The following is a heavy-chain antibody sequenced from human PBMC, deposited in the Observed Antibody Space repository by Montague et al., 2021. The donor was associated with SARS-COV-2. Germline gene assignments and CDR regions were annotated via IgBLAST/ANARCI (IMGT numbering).Heavy chain of an antibody. CDR1: GFTFSSYG. D-gene: IGHD6-19*01. CDR3: ASPYRSGWGVGVYYFDY. Sequence: SLRLSCAASGFTFSSYGMHWVRQAPGKGLEWVANIKQDGSEKYYVDSVKGRFTISRDNAKNSLYLQMNSLRAEDTAVYYCASPYRSGWGVGVYYFDYWGQGTLVTVSS. V-gene: IGHV3-7*01. J-gene: IGHJ4*02. CDR2: IKQDGSEK.